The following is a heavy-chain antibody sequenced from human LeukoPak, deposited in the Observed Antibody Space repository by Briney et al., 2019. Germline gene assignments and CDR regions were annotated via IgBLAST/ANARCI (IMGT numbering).Heavy chain of an antibody. Sequence: GGSLRLSCAASGFTITNYWLHWLRHAPGKGLVWVSHINGDGSSTTYADSVKGRFSISRDNAKNTLYLQMNSLRAEDTAVYYCATDRGYAMDVWGRGTTVTVSS. J-gene: IGHJ6*02. V-gene: IGHV3-74*01. CDR2: INGDGSST. CDR1: GFTITNYW. CDR3: ATDRGYAMDV.